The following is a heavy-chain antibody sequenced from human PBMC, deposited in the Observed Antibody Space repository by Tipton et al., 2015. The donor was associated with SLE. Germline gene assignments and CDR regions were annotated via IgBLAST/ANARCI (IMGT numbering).Heavy chain of an antibody. CDR2: INPNSGGT. J-gene: IGHJ5*02. CDR1: GYTFTGYY. V-gene: IGHV1-2*02. Sequence: QLVQSGAEVKKPGASVKVSCKASGYTFTGYYMHWVRQAPGQGLEWMGWINPNSGGTNYAQKFQGRVTMTRDTSISTAYMELSRLGSDDTAVYYCAREGGDIVVVPAAIGWFDPWGQGTLVTVSS. CDR3: AREGGDIVVVPAAIGWFDP. D-gene: IGHD2-2*02.